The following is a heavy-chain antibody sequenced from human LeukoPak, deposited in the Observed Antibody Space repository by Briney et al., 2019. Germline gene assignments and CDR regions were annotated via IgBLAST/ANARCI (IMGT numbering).Heavy chain of an antibody. J-gene: IGHJ4*02. CDR3: ARDYPDGSSGYYFFDY. V-gene: IGHV1-2*02. CDR1: GYTFTSYY. D-gene: IGHD3-22*01. CDR2: SDPNSGAT. Sequence: GASVKVSCKTSGYTFTSYYIHWLRQVPGQGFEWMGWSDPNSGATKYEHFQGRVTMTTDTSISTAYMELSSLRSEDMAVYYCARDYPDGSSGYYFFDYWGQGTLVTVSS.